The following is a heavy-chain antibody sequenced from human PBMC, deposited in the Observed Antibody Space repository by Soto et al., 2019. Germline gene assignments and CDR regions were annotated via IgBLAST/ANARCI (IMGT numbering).Heavy chain of an antibody. Sequence: QLQLQESGPGLVKPSETLSLTCTVSGGSISSSSYYWGWIRQPPGKGLEWIGSIYYSGSTYYNPSLKSRVTISVDTSKNQFALKLSSVTAADTAVYYCARLWFGELFGYWGQGTLVTVSS. D-gene: IGHD3-10*01. CDR1: GGSISSSSYY. CDR3: ARLWFGELFGY. J-gene: IGHJ4*02. V-gene: IGHV4-39*01. CDR2: IYYSGST.